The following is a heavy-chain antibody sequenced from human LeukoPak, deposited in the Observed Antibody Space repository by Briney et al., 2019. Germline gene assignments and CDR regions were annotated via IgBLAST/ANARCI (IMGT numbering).Heavy chain of an antibody. CDR1: GYTFTGYY. D-gene: IGHD2-2*01. J-gene: IGHJ4*02. CDR3: ARAPTPTSCYLNY. CDR2: INPNSGGT. Sequence: ASVKVSCKASGYTFTGYYMHWVRQAPGQGLEWMGWINPNSGGTNYAQKFQGRVTMTRDTSISTAYMELSRLRSDDTAVYYCARAPTPTSCYLNYWGQGTLVTVSS. V-gene: IGHV1-2*02.